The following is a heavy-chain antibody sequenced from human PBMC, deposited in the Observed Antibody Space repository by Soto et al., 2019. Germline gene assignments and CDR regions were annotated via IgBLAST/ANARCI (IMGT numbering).Heavy chain of an antibody. V-gene: IGHV4-31*03. D-gene: IGHD4-17*01. CDR2: IYYSGST. CDR3: ARGRRATVTTEYYVDY. Sequence: ASETLYVTCTVSGGSIISGGYYWIWIRQHPGKGLEWIGYIYYSGSTYYNPSLKSRVTISVDTSKNQFSLKLSSVTAADTAVYYCARGRRATVTTEYYVDYWGQGILVIVSA. CDR1: GGSIISGGYY. J-gene: IGHJ4*02.